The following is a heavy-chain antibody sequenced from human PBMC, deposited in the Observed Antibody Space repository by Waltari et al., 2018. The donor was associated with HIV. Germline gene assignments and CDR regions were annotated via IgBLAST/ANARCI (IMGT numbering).Heavy chain of an antibody. D-gene: IGHD6-19*01. V-gene: IGHV3-23*01. CDR3: ANYFSDWYVDY. Sequence: VRLLESGGDLVQPGGSLRLSCAASGFTFRSYAMSWVRPAPGKGLEWVSAISGSGGSTYYADSVKGRFTISRDNSKNTLYLQMNSLRAEDTAVYYCANYFSDWYVDYWGQGTLVTVSS. CDR1: GFTFRSYA. CDR2: ISGSGGST. J-gene: IGHJ4*02.